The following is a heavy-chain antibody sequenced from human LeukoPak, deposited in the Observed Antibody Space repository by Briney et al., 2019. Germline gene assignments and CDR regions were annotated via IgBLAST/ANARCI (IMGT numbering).Heavy chain of an antibody. Sequence: TGGSLRLSCAASGFTFSSYAMHWVRQAPGKGLEYVSAISRNGGSTYYAISVKGRFTISRDNSKNTLFLQMGSLRVEDMAIYYCARRDDDSGAYDYWGQGTLVTVSS. J-gene: IGHJ4*02. V-gene: IGHV3-64*01. CDR2: ISRNGGST. D-gene: IGHD3-22*01. CDR1: GFTFSSYA. CDR3: ARRDDDSGAYDY.